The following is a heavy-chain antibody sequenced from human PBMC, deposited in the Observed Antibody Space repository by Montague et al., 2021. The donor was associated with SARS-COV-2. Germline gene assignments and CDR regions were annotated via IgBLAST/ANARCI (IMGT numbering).Heavy chain of an antibody. D-gene: IGHD3-22*01. CDR1: GDSITNTRCF. V-gene: IGHV4-39*01. Sequence: SETLSLTCNVSGDSITNTRCFWVWLRQAKGKELDWNVNIYHNRKTYSNPALERRAPMSIDTYKNQFSLRLSSAIASATAVYYCAVEVKDVFDNWGQGFLVSVSS. CDR2: IYHNRKT. J-gene: IGHJ4*02. CDR3: AVEVKDVFDN.